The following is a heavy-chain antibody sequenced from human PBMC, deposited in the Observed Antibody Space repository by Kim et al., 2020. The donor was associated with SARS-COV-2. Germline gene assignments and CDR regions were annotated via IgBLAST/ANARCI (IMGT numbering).Heavy chain of an antibody. J-gene: IGHJ4*02. D-gene: IGHD3-10*01. CDR2: INNDGSIA. V-gene: IGHV3-74*01. CDR1: GFALSNFW. CDR3: VRMRHYSGSDGFDY. Sequence: GGSLRLSCAPSGFALSNFWMLWVRQVPGKGLVWVARINNDGSIAQYADAVKGRFTISRDNAKNTLYLQMNSLRAEDTAVYYCVRMRHYSGSDGFDYWGQGVLVTVSS.